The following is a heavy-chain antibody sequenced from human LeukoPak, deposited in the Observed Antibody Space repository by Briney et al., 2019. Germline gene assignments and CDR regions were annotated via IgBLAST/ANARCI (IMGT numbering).Heavy chain of an antibody. CDR1: GLAVSRNY. V-gene: IGHV3-53*05. Sequence: PGGSLRLSCAASGLAVSRNYMTWVRQAPGKGLEWVSVIYNDGSTFYADSVKGRFTISRDNAKNTVYLQMNSLRVEDTAVYYCARGPWDCWGQGTLVTVSS. CDR2: IYNDGST. CDR3: ARGPWDC. J-gene: IGHJ4*02.